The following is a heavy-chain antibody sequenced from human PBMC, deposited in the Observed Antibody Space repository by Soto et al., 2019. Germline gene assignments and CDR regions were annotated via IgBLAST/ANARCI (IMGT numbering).Heavy chain of an antibody. CDR3: AKDKDTTFSPQDY. CDR1: GFTFTTYA. Sequence: EVQLLESGGDLVQPGGSLRLSCAASGFTFTTYAMTWVRQAPGKGLERVSAISGSGGSTYYADSVKGRFTISRDNSKNTLYLQMNSLRAEDTAVYDCAKDKDTTFSPQDYWGQGTLVTVSS. CDR2: ISGSGGST. D-gene: IGHD2-15*01. V-gene: IGHV3-23*01. J-gene: IGHJ4*02.